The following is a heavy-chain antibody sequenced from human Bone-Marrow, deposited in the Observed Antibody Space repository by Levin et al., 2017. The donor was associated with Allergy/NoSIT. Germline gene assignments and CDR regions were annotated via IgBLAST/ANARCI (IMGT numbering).Heavy chain of an antibody. J-gene: IGHJ4*02. Sequence: SETLSLTCAGSGGSFSSYYWTWIRQPPGKGLEWIGEINHSGSSSYNVSLKSRVIISEDTSKNQVSLKLSSVTAADTGVYYCARGGNGYQLRQLTQWGQGTLVTVSS. CDR3: ARGGNGYQLRQLTQ. CDR1: GGSFSSYY. CDR2: INHSGSS. V-gene: IGHV4-34*01. D-gene: IGHD2-2*01.